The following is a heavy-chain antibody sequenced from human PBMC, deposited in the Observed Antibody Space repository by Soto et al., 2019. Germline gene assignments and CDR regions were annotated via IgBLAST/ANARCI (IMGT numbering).Heavy chain of an antibody. D-gene: IGHD5-12*01. CDR1: GFTVSSNY. CDR2: IYSGGST. Sequence: EVQLVESGGGLVQPGGSLRLSCAESGFTVSSNYISWVRQAPGKGLEWVSVIYSGGSTYYADSVKGRFTISRDNSKNTVYLQMNSLRAEDTAVYYCARDSGDGYNYADYWGQGTLVTVSS. J-gene: IGHJ4*02. CDR3: ARDSGDGYNYADY. V-gene: IGHV3-66*01.